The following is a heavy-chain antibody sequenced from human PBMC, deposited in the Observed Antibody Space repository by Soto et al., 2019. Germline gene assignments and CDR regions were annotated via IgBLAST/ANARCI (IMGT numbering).Heavy chain of an antibody. D-gene: IGHD3-10*01. CDR1: GDTFKNCA. CDR2: IIPLFGTT. CDR3: AAELGFGKLSVV. J-gene: IGHJ6*02. Sequence: QVQVVQSGVEVRRPGSSVKVSCKASGDTFKNCAISWVRQAPGQGLEWMGGIIPLFGTTDFAQRFQGRLTITTDESTTTAYMELSRLRSEDTATYYCAAELGFGKLSVVWGQGTTVSVSS. V-gene: IGHV1-69*19.